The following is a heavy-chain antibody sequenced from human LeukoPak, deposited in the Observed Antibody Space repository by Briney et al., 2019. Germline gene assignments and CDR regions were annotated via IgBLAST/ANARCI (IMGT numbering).Heavy chain of an antibody. CDR1: GYAFTCYY. CDR2: SNPNSGGT. D-gene: IGHD3-22*01. J-gene: IGHJ4*02. Sequence: GASVKVSCKASGYAFTCYYMHWVGQAPGQGQEWMGWSNPNSGGTNYAQKFQGRVTMTRDTSISTAYMELSRLRSDDTAVYYCAREDYYDSSGYAFWGQGTLVTVSS. CDR3: AREDYYDSSGYAF. V-gene: IGHV1-2*02.